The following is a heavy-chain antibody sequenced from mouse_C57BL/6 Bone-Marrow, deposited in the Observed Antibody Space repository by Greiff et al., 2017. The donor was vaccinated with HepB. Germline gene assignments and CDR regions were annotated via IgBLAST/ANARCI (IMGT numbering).Heavy chain of an antibody. CDR2: ISDGGSYT. Sequence: EVKLMESGGGLVKPGGSLKLSCAASGFTFSSYAMSWVRQTPEKRLEWVATISDGGSYTYYPDNVKGRFTISRDNAKNNLYLQMSRLKSEDTAMYYCAREDYGNYVRFAYWGQGTLVTVSA. V-gene: IGHV5-4*01. D-gene: IGHD2-1*01. J-gene: IGHJ3*01. CDR1: GFTFSSYA. CDR3: AREDYGNYVRFAY.